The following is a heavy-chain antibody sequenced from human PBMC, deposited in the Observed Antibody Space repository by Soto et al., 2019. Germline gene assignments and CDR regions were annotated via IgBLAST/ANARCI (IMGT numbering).Heavy chain of an antibody. V-gene: IGHV3-73*02. J-gene: IGHJ5*01. Sequence: EVQLVESGGGLVQPGGSLKLSCKTSGFIFSDLAVHWVRQASGKGLEWVGRIPGKSEDYVTSYGESVRGRFSISRDDSKNTAYLQMNSLKTEDTAVFYCAKYSGTASIPAALGQGTLVIVSS. CDR3: AKYSGTASIPAA. CDR1: GFIFSDLA. CDR2: IPGKSEDYVT. D-gene: IGHD2-21*02.